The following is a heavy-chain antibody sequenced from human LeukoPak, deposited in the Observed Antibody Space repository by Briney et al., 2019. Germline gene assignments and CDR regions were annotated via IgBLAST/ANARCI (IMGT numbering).Heavy chain of an antibody. CDR2: ISAYNGNT. D-gene: IGHD4-17*01. Sequence: ASVKVACKASGYTFTSYGISWVRQAPGQGLEWMGWISAYNGNTNYAQKLQGRVTMTTDTSTSTAYMELRSLRSDDTAVYYCAVTTVTLVAFDIWGQGTMVTVSS. CDR1: GYTFTSYG. J-gene: IGHJ3*02. CDR3: AVTTVTLVAFDI. V-gene: IGHV1-18*01.